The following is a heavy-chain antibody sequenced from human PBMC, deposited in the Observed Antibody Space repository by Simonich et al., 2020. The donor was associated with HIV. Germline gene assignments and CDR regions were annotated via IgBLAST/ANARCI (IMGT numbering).Heavy chain of an antibody. Sequence: VQLQQWGAGLLKPSETLSLTCAVYGGSFSGYYWSWIRQPPGKGLEWIGEINHSGSTNYNPSLKGRVTISVDTAKNQFSLKRSSVTAADTAVYYCARGRVGATTDRDYYYMDVWGKGTTVTVSS. J-gene: IGHJ6*03. V-gene: IGHV4-34*01. CDR2: INHSGST. D-gene: IGHD1-26*01. CDR1: GGSFSGYY. CDR3: ARGRVGATTDRDYYYMDV.